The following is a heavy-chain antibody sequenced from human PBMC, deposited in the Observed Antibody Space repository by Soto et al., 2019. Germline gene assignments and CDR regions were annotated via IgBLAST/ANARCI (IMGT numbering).Heavy chain of an antibody. CDR1: GYTFTSYG. D-gene: IGHD2-8*01. V-gene: IGHV1-18*01. J-gene: IGHJ4*02. CDR2: ISAYNGNT. Sequence: ASVKVSCKASGYTFTSYGISCVRQAPGQVLEWMGWISAYNGNTNYAQKLQGRVTMTTDTSTSTAYMELRSLRSDDTAVYYCARGATLGYCTNGVCSTNDYWGQGTLVTVSS. CDR3: ARGATLGYCTNGVCSTNDY.